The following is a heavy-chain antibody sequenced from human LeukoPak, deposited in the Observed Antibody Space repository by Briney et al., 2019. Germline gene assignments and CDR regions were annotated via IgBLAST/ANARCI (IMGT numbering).Heavy chain of an antibody. D-gene: IGHD3-3*01. CDR2: IYYSGST. CDR3: ASEGASQYDFWGSLSEGYYGMDV. Sequence: SETLSLTCTVSGGSISSYYWSWIRQPPGKGLEWIGYIYYSGSTNYNPSLKSRVTISVDTSKNQFSLKLSSVTAADTAVYYCASEGASQYDFWGSLSEGYYGMDVWGQGTTVTVSS. CDR1: GGSISSYY. J-gene: IGHJ6*02. V-gene: IGHV4-59*01.